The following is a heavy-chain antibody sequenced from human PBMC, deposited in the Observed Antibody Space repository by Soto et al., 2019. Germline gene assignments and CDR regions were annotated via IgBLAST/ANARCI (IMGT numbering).Heavy chain of an antibody. J-gene: IGHJ4*02. D-gene: IGHD1-26*01. Sequence: QVQLQESGPGLVKPSETLSLTCTVSGGSVSSGSYYWSWIRQPPGKGLEWIGYIYYSGSTNYNPTSKSRVTISVDTSKNQFSLKLSSVTAADTAVYYCARGRSGDYVDYWGQGTLVTVSS. CDR1: GGSVSSGSYY. CDR2: IYYSGST. V-gene: IGHV4-61*01. CDR3: ARGRSGDYVDY.